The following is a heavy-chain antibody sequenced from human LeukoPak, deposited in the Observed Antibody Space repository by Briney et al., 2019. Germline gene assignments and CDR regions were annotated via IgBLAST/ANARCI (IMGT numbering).Heavy chain of an antibody. CDR1: GGSISSSTYY. Sequence: SETLSLTCTVSGGSISSSTYYWGWIRQPPGKGLEWIGSIFYSGRTYYNPSLKSRVTMSVDTSKNQFSLRLSSVNAADTAVYYCAREDITMVRGVTPYFDYWGQGTLVTVSS. D-gene: IGHD3-10*01. J-gene: IGHJ4*02. CDR2: IFYSGRT. CDR3: AREDITMVRGVTPYFDY. V-gene: IGHV4-39*07.